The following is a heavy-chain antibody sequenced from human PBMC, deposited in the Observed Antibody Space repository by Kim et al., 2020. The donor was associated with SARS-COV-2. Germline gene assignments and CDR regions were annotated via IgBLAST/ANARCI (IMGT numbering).Heavy chain of an antibody. J-gene: IGHJ4*02. CDR2: IYPGDSDT. CDR1: GYSFTSYW. V-gene: IGHV5-51*01. Sequence: GESLKISCKGSGYSFTSYWIGWVRQMPGKGLEWMGIIYPGDSDTRYSPSFQGQVTISADKSISTAYLQWSSLKASDTAMYYCARHPTLYSSGWYAVYWGQGTLVTVSS. CDR3: ARHPTLYSSGWYAVY. D-gene: IGHD6-19*01.